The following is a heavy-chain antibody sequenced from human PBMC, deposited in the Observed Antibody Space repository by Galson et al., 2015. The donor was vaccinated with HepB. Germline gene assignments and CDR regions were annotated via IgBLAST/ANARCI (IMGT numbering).Heavy chain of an antibody. CDR2: ISGYNGEA. V-gene: IGHV1-18*01. J-gene: IGHJ5*02. CDR1: NYTFYSFD. Sequence: SVKVSCKASNYTFYSFDVTWVRQAPGQGLEWMGWISGYNGEATYAQKFQGRVTMTTDTSTNTAYMELRSLRSDDTAVYYCARLWEGLTIWKGHWFDPWGRGTLVTVSS. CDR3: ARLWEGLTIWKGHWFDP. D-gene: IGHD1-26*01.